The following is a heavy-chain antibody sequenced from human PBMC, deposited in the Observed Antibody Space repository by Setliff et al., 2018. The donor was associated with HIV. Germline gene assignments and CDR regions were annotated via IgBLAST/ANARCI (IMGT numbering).Heavy chain of an antibody. J-gene: IGHJ5*02. D-gene: IGHD6-19*01. CDR1: GFTFSSYS. V-gene: IGHV3-48*04. CDR2: ISSSSSTR. Sequence: GGSLRLSCAASGFTFSSYSMNWVRQAPGKGLEWVSYISSSSSTRYYAGSVKGRFTISRENAKNSLYLQMNSLRAEDTAVYYCAREGQEEWLAPSMCNWFDPWGQGTLVTVSS. CDR3: AREGQEEWLAPSMCNWFDP.